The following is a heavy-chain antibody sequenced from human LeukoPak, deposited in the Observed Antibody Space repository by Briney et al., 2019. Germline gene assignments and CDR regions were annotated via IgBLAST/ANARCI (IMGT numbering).Heavy chain of an antibody. Sequence: ASVKVSCKASGYTFTSYAIHWVRQAPGQRLEWIGWINADNGNTKYSQEFQGRVTIKRDTSASTAYMELSSLRSEDMAVYYCARLARRSYHFDYWGQGTLVTVSS. D-gene: IGHD1-26*01. CDR2: INADNGNT. CDR3: ARLARRSYHFDY. V-gene: IGHV1-3*03. CDR1: GYTFTSYA. J-gene: IGHJ4*02.